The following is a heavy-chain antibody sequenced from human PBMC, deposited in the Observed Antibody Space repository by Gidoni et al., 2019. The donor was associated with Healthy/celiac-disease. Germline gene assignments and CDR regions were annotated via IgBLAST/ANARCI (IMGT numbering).Heavy chain of an antibody. V-gene: IGHV3-30*01. J-gene: IGHJ6*02. D-gene: IGHD3-10*02. CDR2: ISYDGSNK. Sequence: VAVISYDGSNKYYADSVKGRVTISRDNSKNTMYMQMNSLRAEDTAVYYCARGTNDVLLDNYGMDVWGQGTTVTVSS. CDR3: ARGTNDVLLDNYGMDV.